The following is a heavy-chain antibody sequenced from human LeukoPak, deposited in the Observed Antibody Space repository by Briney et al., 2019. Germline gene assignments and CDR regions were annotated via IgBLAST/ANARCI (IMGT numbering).Heavy chain of an antibody. CDR2: ISYDGSDK. V-gene: IGHV3-30*18. Sequence: PGGSLRLSCAASGFTFSSYGMHWVRQAPGKGLEWVAVISYDGSDKYYADSVKGRFTISRDNSKNTLYLQMNSLRAEDTAVYYCAKRSVAGTGYYFDCWGQGTLVTVSS. CDR3: AKRSVAGTGYYFDC. CDR1: GFTFSSYG. D-gene: IGHD6-19*01. J-gene: IGHJ4*02.